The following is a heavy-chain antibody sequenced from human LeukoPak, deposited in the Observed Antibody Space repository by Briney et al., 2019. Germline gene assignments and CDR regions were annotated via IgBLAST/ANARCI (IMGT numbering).Heavy chain of an antibody. CDR1: GFTFSNYA. CDR2: ITGSGGDT. V-gene: IGHV3-23*01. Sequence: GGSLRLSYAASGFTFSNYAMSWVRQAPGKGLEWVSGITGSGGDTYYADSVKGRFTISRDNSRNTLYLQMNSLRAEDTAVYYCARHLLWFGELSGGFDYWGQGTLVTVSS. CDR3: ARHLLWFGELSGGFDY. D-gene: IGHD3-10*01. J-gene: IGHJ4*02.